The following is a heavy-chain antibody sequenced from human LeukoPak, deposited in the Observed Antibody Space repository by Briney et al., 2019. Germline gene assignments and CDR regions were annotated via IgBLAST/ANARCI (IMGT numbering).Heavy chain of an antibody. CDR1: GYTFTGYY. CDR2: INPNSGGT. Sequence: ASVKVSCKASGYTFTGYYMHWVRQAPGQGLEWMGWINPNSGGTNYAQKFQGRVTMTRDTSISTAYMELSRLRSDDTAVYYCARFPPLYSSGWYGFDPWGQGTLVTASS. D-gene: IGHD6-19*01. J-gene: IGHJ5*02. V-gene: IGHV1-2*02. CDR3: ARFPPLYSSGWYGFDP.